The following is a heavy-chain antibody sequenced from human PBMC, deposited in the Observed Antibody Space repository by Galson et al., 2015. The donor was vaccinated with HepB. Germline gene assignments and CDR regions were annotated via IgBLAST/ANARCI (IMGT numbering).Heavy chain of an antibody. J-gene: IGHJ3*02. CDR3: ARHRTGKGPGDAFDI. Sequence: ETLSLTCTVSGGSISSSSYYWGWIRQPPGKGLEWIGSIYYSGSTYYNPSLKSRVTISVDTSKNQFSLKLSSVTAADTTVYYCARHRTGKGPGDAFDIWGQGTMVTVSS. V-gene: IGHV4-39*01. CDR2: IYYSGST. CDR1: GGSISSSSYY. D-gene: IGHD1-1*01.